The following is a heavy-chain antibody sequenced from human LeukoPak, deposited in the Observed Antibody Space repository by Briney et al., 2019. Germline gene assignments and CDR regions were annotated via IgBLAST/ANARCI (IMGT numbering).Heavy chain of an antibody. CDR1: GYTFTAYY. J-gene: IGHJ4*02. Sequence: ASVKVSCKASGYTFTAYYIHWVRRAPGQGLEWMGVISPGGGSTTYAQKFQGRVTMTRDTSTNTVYMEQSSLRSEDTAVYYCARAYNWNDKFDYWGQGTLVTVSS. V-gene: IGHV1-46*01. CDR2: ISPGGGST. CDR3: ARAYNWNDKFDY. D-gene: IGHD1-20*01.